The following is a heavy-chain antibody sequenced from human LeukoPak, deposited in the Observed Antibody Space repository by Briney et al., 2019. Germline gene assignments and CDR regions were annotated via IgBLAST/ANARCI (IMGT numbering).Heavy chain of an antibody. V-gene: IGHV3-30*18. J-gene: IGHJ4*02. CDR2: ISYDGSNK. CDR3: AKDRGREITFGGVIVYYFDY. D-gene: IGHD3-16*02. CDR1: GFTFSSYG. Sequence: GGSLRLSCAASGFTFSSYGMHWVRQAPGKGLEWVAVISYDGSNKYYADSAKGRFTISRDNSKNTLYLQMNSLRAEDTAVYYCAKDRGREITFGGVIVYYFDYWGQGTLVTVSS.